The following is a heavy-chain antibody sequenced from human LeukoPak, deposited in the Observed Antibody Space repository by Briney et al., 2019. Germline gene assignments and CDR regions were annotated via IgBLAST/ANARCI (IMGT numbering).Heavy chain of an antibody. V-gene: IGHV4-4*07. J-gene: IGHJ3*02. CDR1: GGSISSYY. CDR2: IYTSGST. D-gene: IGHD1-26*01. Sequence: SETLSLTCTVSGGSISSYYWSWIRQPAGKGLEWIGRIYTSGSTNYNPSLKSRCTISVDTSKNQFSLKLSSVTAADTAVYYCASLVMVGATDDAFDIWGQGTMVTVSS. CDR3: ASLVMVGATDDAFDI.